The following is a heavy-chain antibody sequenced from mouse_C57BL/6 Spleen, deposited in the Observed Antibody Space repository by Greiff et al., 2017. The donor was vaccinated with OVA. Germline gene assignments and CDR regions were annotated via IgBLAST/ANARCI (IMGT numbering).Heavy chain of an antibody. CDR2: IYPRSGNT. Sequence: VQLQQSGAELARPGASVKLSCKASGYTFTSYGISWVKQRTGQGLEWIGEIYPRSGNTYYNEKFKGKATLTADKSSSQAYMELRSLTSEDSAVYFCARRGDYDYEGYYFDYWGQGTTLTVSS. D-gene: IGHD2-4*01. CDR3: ARRGDYDYEGYYFDY. V-gene: IGHV1-81*01. CDR1: GYTFTSYG. J-gene: IGHJ2*01.